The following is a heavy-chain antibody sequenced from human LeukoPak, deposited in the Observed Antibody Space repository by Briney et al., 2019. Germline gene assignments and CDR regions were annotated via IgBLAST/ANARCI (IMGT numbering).Heavy chain of an antibody. J-gene: IGHJ4*02. Sequence: GGSLRLSCAASGFTFSSYAMSWVRQAPGKGMQWVSSISGDSDYRYYADSVKGRFTISRDNAKNSLYLQMNSLRAEDTALYYCVRGSRSHRQTYWGQGILVTVSS. V-gene: IGHV3-21*01. CDR2: ISGDSDYR. CDR1: GFTFSSYA. CDR3: VRGSRSHRQTY.